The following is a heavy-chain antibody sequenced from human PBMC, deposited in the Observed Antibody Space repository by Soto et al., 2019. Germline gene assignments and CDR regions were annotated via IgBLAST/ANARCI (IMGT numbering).Heavy chain of an antibody. CDR2: INSDGSST. Sequence: GGSLRLSCAASGFTFSSYWMHWVRQAPGKGLVWVSRINSDGSSTSYADSVKGRFTISRDNAKNTLYLQMNSLRAEDTAVYYCARDGSLMAAAGTGYYYGMDVWGQGTTVTVSS. CDR3: ARDGSLMAAAGTGYYYGMDV. J-gene: IGHJ6*02. CDR1: GFTFSSYW. V-gene: IGHV3-74*01. D-gene: IGHD6-13*01.